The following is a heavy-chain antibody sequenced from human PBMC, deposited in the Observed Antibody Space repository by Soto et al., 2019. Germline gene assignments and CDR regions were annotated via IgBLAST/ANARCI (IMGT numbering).Heavy chain of an antibody. CDR3: ARVPPTRWYYDSSGRNENAFDI. V-gene: IGHV4-30-4*01. CDR2: IYYSGST. Sequence: QVQLQESGPGLVKPSQTLSLTCTVSGGSISSGDYYWSWIRQPPGKGLEWIGYIYYSGSTYYNPSLKSRVTTSVDTSKNQFSMKLSSVTAADTAVYYCARVPPTRWYYDSSGRNENAFDIWGQGTMVTVSS. J-gene: IGHJ3*02. CDR1: GGSISSGDYY. D-gene: IGHD3-22*01.